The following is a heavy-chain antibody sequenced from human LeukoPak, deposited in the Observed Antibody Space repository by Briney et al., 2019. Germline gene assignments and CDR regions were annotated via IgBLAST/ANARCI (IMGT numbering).Heavy chain of an antibody. CDR2: ISRDGGNT. V-gene: IGHV3-43*01. J-gene: IGHJ4*02. D-gene: IGHD5-24*01. CDR1: GLTFDDFT. Sequence: PGGSLRLSCAASGLTFDDFTMHWVRQPLGKGLEWVSFISRDGGNTYYADSVKGRFTISRDNSKNSLSLQMNSLTTDDTALYYCAKGDGYNGCFDSWGQGTLVTVSS. CDR3: AKGDGYNGCFDS.